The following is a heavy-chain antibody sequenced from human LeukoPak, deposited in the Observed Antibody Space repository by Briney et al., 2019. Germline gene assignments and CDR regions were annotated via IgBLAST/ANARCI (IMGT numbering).Heavy chain of an antibody. V-gene: IGHV3-23*01. Sequence: GGSLRLSCAASGFTFSSYGMSWVRQAPGKGLEWVSAISGSGGNTYYADSVKGRFTISRDNSKNTLYLQMNSLRAEDTAVYYCAKGRGWEASYYYYYMDVWGKGTTVTISS. D-gene: IGHD1-26*01. CDR2: ISGSGGNT. J-gene: IGHJ6*03. CDR3: AKGRGWEASYYYYYMDV. CDR1: GFTFSSYG.